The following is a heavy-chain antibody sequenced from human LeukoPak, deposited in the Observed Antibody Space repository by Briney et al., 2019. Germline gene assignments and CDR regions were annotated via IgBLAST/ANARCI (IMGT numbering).Heavy chain of an antibody. CDR3: ASGRTLRYSGF. V-gene: IGHV4-59*08. D-gene: IGHD5-12*01. CDR1: GGSIGSYY. CDR2: IYSSGTT. J-gene: IGHJ4*02. Sequence: SETLSLTCTVSGGSIGSYYWSWIRQPPGKGLEWIGYIYSSGTTNYNPSLKSRVTISVDTSKSQFSLRLTSVTAADRALYYCASGRTLRYSGFWGQGVQVTVSS.